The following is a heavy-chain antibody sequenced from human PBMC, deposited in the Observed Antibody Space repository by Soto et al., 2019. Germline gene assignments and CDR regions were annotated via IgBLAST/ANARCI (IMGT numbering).Heavy chain of an antibody. D-gene: IGHD5-12*01. CDR3: AVSRDGYRGVAYYFDY. J-gene: IGHJ4*02. V-gene: IGHV1-46*01. CDR2: INPSGGST. Sequence: ASVKVSCKASGYTFTSYYIHWVRQAPGQGLEWMGIINPSGGSTSYAQKFQGRVTMTRDTSTSTVYMELSGLRSEDTAVYYCAVSRDGYRGVAYYFDYWGQGTLVTFS. CDR1: GYTFTSYY.